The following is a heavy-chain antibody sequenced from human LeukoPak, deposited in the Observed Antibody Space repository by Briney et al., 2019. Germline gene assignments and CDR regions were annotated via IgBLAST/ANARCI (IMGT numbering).Heavy chain of an antibody. CDR2: ISYDGSNK. CDR1: GFTFSSYG. D-gene: IGHD5-12*01. CDR3: AARYSGYDERDY. J-gene: IGHJ4*02. Sequence: GGSLRLSCAASGFTFSSYGMHWVRQAPGKGLEWVAVISYDGSNKYYADSVKGRFTISRDNSKNTLYLQMNSLRAEDTAVYYCAARYSGYDERDYWGQRTLVTVSS. V-gene: IGHV3-30*03.